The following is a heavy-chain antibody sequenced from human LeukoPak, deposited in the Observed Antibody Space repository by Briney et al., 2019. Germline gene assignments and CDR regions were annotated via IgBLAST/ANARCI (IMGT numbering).Heavy chain of an antibody. CDR1: GYTFTSYD. CDR3: ARGVAVAGTLYYYYGMDV. Sequence: ASVKVSCKASGYTFTSYDINWVRQATGQGLEWMGWMNPNSGNTGYAQKFQGRVTMTRNTSISTAYMELSSLRSEDTAVYYCARGVAVAGTLYYYYGMDVWGQGTTVTVSS. D-gene: IGHD6-19*01. J-gene: IGHJ6*02. V-gene: IGHV1-8*01. CDR2: MNPNSGNT.